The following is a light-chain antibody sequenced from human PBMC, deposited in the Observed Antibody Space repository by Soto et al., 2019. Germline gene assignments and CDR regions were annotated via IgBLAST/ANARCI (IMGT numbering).Light chain of an antibody. V-gene: IGKV1-39*01. CDR3: QQSYSTPIT. Sequence: IQMTQPPSSLSASVGDRVTITCRASQSISSYLNWYQQKPGKAPKLLIYAASSLQGGVPSRFSGSGSGTDFTLTISSLQPEDFATYYCQQSYSTPITFGQGTRLEIK. CDR1: QSISSY. J-gene: IGKJ5*01. CDR2: AAS.